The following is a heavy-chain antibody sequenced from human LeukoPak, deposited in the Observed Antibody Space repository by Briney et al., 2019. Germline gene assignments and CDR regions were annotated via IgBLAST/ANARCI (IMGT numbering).Heavy chain of an antibody. CDR2: IYYSGST. J-gene: IGHJ5*02. V-gene: IGHV4-31*03. CDR3: ARRLWELRTNWFDP. CDR1: GGSISSGGYY. D-gene: IGHD1-26*01. Sequence: SQTLSLTCTVSGGSISSGGYYWSWIRQHPGKGLEWIGYIYYSGSTYYNPSLKSRVTISVDTSKNQFSLKLSSVTAADTAVYYCARRLWELRTNWFDPWGQGTLVTVSS.